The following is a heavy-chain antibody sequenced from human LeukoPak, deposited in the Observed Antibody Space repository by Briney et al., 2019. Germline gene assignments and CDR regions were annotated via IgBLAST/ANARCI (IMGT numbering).Heavy chain of an antibody. CDR3: ARGAVAGTYYYYYYMDV. CDR2: ISSSGSTI. D-gene: IGHD6-19*01. Sequence: GGSLRLSCAASGFTFSDYYMSWIRQAPGKGLEWVSYISSSGSTIYYADSVKGRFTISRDNAKNSLYLQMNSLRAGDTAVYYCARGAVAGTYYYYYYMDVWGKGTTVTVSS. V-gene: IGHV3-11*04. J-gene: IGHJ6*03. CDR1: GFTFSDYY.